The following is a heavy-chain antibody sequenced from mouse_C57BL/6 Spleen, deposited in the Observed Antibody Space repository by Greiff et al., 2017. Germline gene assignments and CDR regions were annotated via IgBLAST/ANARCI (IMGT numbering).Heavy chain of an antibody. J-gene: IGHJ2*01. CDR1: GYSITSGYY. CDR3: ARDEGSFDY. V-gene: IGHV3-6*01. CDR2: ISYDGSN. Sequence: EVQLQESGPGLVKPSQSLSLTCSVTGYSITSGYYWNWIRQFPGNKLEWMGYISYDGSNNYNPSLKNRISITRDTSKNQFFLKLNSVTTEDTATYYCARDEGSFDYWGQGTTLTVAS.